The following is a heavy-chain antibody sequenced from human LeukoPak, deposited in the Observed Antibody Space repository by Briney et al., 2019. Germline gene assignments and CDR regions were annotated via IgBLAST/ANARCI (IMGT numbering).Heavy chain of an antibody. J-gene: IGHJ6*03. CDR3: ARRHIVVVPAATAYYYYYYYMDV. CDR1: GYTFTSYD. D-gene: IGHD2-2*01. V-gene: IGHV1-8*03. Sequence: ASVKVSCKASGYTFTSYDINWVRQATGQGLEWMGWMNPNSGNTGYAQKFQGRVTITRNTSISTAYMELSSLRSEDTAVYYCARRHIVVVPAATAYYYYYYYMDVWGKGTTVTISS. CDR2: MNPNSGNT.